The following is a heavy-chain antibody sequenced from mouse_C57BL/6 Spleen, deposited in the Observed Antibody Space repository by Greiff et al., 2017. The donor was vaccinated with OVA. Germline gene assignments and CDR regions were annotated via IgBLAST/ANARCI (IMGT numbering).Heavy chain of an antibody. CDR1: GYAFSSYW. D-gene: IGHD2-3*01. CDR3: ARRNDGDCDFDY. V-gene: IGHV1-80*01. J-gene: IGHJ2*01. CDR2: IYPGDGDT. Sequence: QVQLKESGAELVKPGASVKISCKASGYAFSSYWMNWVKQRPGKGLEWIGQIYPGDGDTNYNGKFKGKATLTADKSSSTAYMQHSSLTSEDSAVYYCARRNDGDCDFDYWGQGTTLTVSS.